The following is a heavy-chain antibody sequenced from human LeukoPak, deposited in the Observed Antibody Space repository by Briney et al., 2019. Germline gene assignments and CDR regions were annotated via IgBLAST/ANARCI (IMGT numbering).Heavy chain of an antibody. V-gene: IGHV3-43D*04. CDR3: AKGGYCSGGTCTNDWFDP. D-gene: IGHD2-15*01. CDR2: ISWDGSSI. J-gene: IGHJ5*02. CDR1: GFTFDDYA. Sequence: GGSLRLSCAAYGFTFDDYAMHWVRQAPDKGLEWVSLISWDGSSIYYAVSVKGRFTISRDNSKNSLHLQMNSLISDDTAFYYCAKGGYCSGGTCTNDWFDPWGQGTQVIVSS.